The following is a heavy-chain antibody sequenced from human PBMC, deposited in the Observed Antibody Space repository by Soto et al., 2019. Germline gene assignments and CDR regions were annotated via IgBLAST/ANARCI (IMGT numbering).Heavy chain of an antibody. CDR2: ISPYNGNT. CDR1: GYTFSNFG. J-gene: IGHJ4*01. D-gene: IGHD2-8*01. Sequence: QVQLVQSGGEVKKPGASVKVSCKASGYTFSNFGLSWVRQAPGQGLELMGWISPYNGNTNYAQKLQGRLTMTTDTSTSTAYMELRSLRSDDTAVYYCARDRLGVSVTGGGFDSWGHGTLVTVSS. CDR3: ARDRLGVSVTGGGFDS. V-gene: IGHV1-18*01.